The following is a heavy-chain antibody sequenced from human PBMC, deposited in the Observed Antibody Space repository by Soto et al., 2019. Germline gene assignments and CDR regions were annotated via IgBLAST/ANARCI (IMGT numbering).Heavy chain of an antibody. V-gene: IGHV4-34*01. Sequence: WTWIRQPPGKGLEWIGEINDSGTANHSPSLKSRVIISVDTSKNQFSLRLNSVTAADTAVYYCAGLRGFYYYIDVWGKGTTVTVSS. CDR2: INDSGTA. CDR3: AGLRGFYYYIDV. D-gene: IGHD3-10*01. J-gene: IGHJ6*03.